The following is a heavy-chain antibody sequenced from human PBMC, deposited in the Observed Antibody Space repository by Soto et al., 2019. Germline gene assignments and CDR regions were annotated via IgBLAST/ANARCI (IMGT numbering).Heavy chain of an antibody. CDR2: IVVGSGNT. CDR1: GFTFTSSA. J-gene: IGHJ4*02. CDR3: AADELGVEMATILGY. D-gene: IGHD5-12*01. Sequence: GASVKVSCKASGFTFTSSAVQWVRQARGQRLEWIGWIVVGSGNTNYAQKFQERVTITRDMSTSTAYMELSSLRSEDTAVYYCAADELGVEMATILGYWGQGTLVT. V-gene: IGHV1-58*01.